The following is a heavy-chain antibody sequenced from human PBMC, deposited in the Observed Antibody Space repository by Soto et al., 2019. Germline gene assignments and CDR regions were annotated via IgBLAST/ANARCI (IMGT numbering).Heavy chain of an antibody. V-gene: IGHV4-31*03. CDR3: ARSGFP. CDR1: GGSISCGGYY. Sequence: QVQLQESGPGLVKPSQTLSLTCTVSGGSISCGGYYWNWIRQHPGKGLEWIGYIYYSGSTYYNPSLTSRVTISVDTSKNQFSLKLSSVTAADTAVYDCARSGFPWGQGTLVTVSS. CDR2: IYYSGST. J-gene: IGHJ5*02. D-gene: IGHD1-26*01.